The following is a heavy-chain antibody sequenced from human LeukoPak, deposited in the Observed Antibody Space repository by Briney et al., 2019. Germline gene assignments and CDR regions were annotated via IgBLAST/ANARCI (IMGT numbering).Heavy chain of an antibody. J-gene: IGHJ4*02. CDR3: ARDPTGITTRLYYFDY. CDR1: GFTFSSYS. CDR2: ISSSSSYI. D-gene: IGHD1-14*01. V-gene: IGHV3-21*01. Sequence: GGSLRLSGAASGFTFSSYSMNWVRQAPGKGLEWASSISSSSSYIYYADSVKGRFTISRDNAKNSLYLQMSSLRAEDTAVYYCARDPTGITTRLYYFDYWGQGTLVTVSS.